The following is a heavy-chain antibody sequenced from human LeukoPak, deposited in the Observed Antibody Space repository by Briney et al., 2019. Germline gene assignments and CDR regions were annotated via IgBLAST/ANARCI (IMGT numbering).Heavy chain of an antibody. CDR2: INPNSGGT. CDR1: GYTFTGYY. Sequence: GASVKVSCKASGYTFTGYYMHWVRQAPRQGLEWMGWINPNSGGTNYAQKFQGRVTMTRDTSISTAYMELSRLRSDDTAVYYCARIMGGYSGYDPGTYDYWGQGTLVTVSS. CDR3: ARIMGGYSGYDPGTYDY. V-gene: IGHV1-2*02. D-gene: IGHD5-12*01. J-gene: IGHJ4*02.